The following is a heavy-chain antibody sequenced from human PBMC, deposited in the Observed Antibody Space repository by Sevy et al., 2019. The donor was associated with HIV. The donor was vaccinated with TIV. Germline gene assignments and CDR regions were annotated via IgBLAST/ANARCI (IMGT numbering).Heavy chain of an antibody. V-gene: IGHV3-7*03. CDR3: ARDMWAQQEGVAFDI. J-gene: IGHJ3*02. D-gene: IGHD6-13*01. CDR1: GFTFNKYW. Sequence: GGSLRLSCAASGFTFNKYWMTWVRQTPGKGLEWVADINQDGGERRYVNSVKGRFTISRDNAKKSVYLQMNSLRADDTAVYFCARDMWAQQEGVAFDIWGQGTMVTVSS. CDR2: INQDGGER.